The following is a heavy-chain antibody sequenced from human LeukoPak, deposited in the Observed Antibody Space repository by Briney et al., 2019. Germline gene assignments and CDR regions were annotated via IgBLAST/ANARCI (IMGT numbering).Heavy chain of an antibody. J-gene: IGHJ4*02. D-gene: IGHD5-12*01. V-gene: IGHV3-64*01. Sequence: VGSLRLSCAGSGLTFSVDSMGWVRQAPGRGLEYVPAINPNGDSTYYANSVKGRFTISRDNSKNRSYPQTGSLRAEDLAMSHSARSLRGSSASVVNDPCEFWGQGTLVTVSS. CDR2: INPNGDST. CDR3: ARSLRGSSASVVNDPCEF. CDR1: GLTFSVDS.